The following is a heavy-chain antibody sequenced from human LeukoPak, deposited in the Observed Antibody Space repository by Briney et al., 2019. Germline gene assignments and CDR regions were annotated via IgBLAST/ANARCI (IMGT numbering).Heavy chain of an antibody. J-gene: IGHJ4*02. V-gene: IGHV3-30*18. CDR3: AKDKGNRYFDY. Sequence: GGSLRLSCVVSGITFNRAGMHWVRQPPGKGLEWVAFISSDGTTTLYGDSVKGRFTISRDDSRDTVYLEMNSLRVEDTALFYCAKDKGNRYFDYWGQGTLVTVSS. CDR1: GITFNRAG. CDR2: ISSDGTTT. D-gene: IGHD1-14*01.